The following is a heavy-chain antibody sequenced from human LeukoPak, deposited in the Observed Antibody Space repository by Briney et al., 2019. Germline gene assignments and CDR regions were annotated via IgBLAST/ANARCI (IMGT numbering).Heavy chain of an antibody. J-gene: IGHJ4*02. CDR1: GGTFSSYA. V-gene: IGHV1-69*04. CDR3: ARAGRGSCYPY. Sequence: GASVKVSCKASGGTFSSYAISWVRQAPGQGLEWMGRVIPILGIANYAQKFQGRVTITADKSTSTAYMELSSLRSEDTAVYYCARAGRGSCYPYWGQGTLVTVSS. CDR2: VIPILGIA. D-gene: IGHD2-15*01.